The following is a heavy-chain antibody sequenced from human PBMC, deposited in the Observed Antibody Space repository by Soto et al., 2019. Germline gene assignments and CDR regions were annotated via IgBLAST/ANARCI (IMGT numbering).Heavy chain of an antibody. V-gene: IGHV4-30-2*05. J-gene: IGHJ4*02. CDR2: IYHSGST. CDR3: ARARGARYFDY. CDR1: GGSISSGGYS. D-gene: IGHD2-15*01. Sequence: SETLSLTCAVSGGSISSGGYSWSWIRQPPGKGLEWIGYIYHSGSTYYNPSLKSRVTISVDTSKNQFSLKLSSVTAADTAVYYCARARGARYFDYWGQGTLVTAPQ.